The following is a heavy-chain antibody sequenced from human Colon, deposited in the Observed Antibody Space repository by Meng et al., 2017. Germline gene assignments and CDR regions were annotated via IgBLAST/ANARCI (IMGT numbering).Heavy chain of an antibody. V-gene: IGHV6-1*01. Sequence: QVQLQQSGPGLVKPSQILSLTCAISGDSVSSNSAAWNWIRQSPSRGLEWLGRTYYRSKCYNDYALSVKSRITINPDTSKNQFSLQLNSVTPEDTAIYYCARDWGDVRGGFDFWGQGTLVTVSS. J-gene: IGHJ4*02. CDR2: TYYRSKCYN. CDR1: GDSVSSNSAA. CDR3: ARDWGDVRGGFDF. D-gene: IGHD3-10*02.